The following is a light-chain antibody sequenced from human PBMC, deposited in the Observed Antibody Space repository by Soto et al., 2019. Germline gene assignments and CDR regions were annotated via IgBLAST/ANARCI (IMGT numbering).Light chain of an antibody. CDR3: QSHGV. V-gene: IGLV1-40*01. CDR2: GNS. CDR1: SSNIGAGYD. J-gene: IGLJ1*01. Sequence: QSVLTQPPSVSGAPGQRVTISRTGSSSNIGAGYDVHWYQQLPGTAPKLLIYGNSNRPSGVPDRFSGSKSGTSASLAITGLQAEDEADYYCQSHGVFGTGTKVTVL.